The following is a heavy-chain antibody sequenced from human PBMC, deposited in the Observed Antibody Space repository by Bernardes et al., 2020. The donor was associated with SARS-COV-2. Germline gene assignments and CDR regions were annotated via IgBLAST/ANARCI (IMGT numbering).Heavy chain of an antibody. Sequence: SETLSLTCAVSGDSISSYYWSWIRQPPGKGLEWIGYIYYSGSTNYNPSLKSRVTISVDTSKNQFSLKLSSVTAADTAVYYCARVTAAGTGDWFDPWGQGTLVTVSS. D-gene: IGHD6-13*01. CDR3: ARVTAAGTGDWFDP. CDR2: IYYSGST. V-gene: IGHV4-59*01. J-gene: IGHJ5*02. CDR1: GDSISSYY.